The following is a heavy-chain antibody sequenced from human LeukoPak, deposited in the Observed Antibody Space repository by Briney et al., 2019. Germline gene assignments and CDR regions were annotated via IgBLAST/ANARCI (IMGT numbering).Heavy chain of an antibody. J-gene: IGHJ4*02. CDR1: GFTVSSNY. D-gene: IGHD3-22*01. CDR3: VRHSSSGHYFEY. CDR2: FYSGGDR. V-gene: IGHV3-66*04. Sequence: GGSLRLSCVASGFTVSSNYMSWVRQAPGKGLEWVSVFYSGGDRYYADSVKGRFTISRDDSKNTLYLQMNSLRAEDTAVYYCVRHSSSGHYFEYWGQGTLVTVSS.